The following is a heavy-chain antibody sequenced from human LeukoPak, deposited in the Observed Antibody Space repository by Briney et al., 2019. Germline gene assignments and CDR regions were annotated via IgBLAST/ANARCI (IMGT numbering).Heavy chain of an antibody. J-gene: IGHJ5*02. D-gene: IGHD5-18*01. V-gene: IGHV4-59*08. CDR2: IYYSGST. Sequence: SETLSLTCTVSGGPISSYYWSWIRQPPGKGLEWIGYIYYSGSTNYNPSLKSRVTISVDTSKNQFSLKLSSVTAADTAGYYCARQVTHVEGCWFDPWGQGTLVTVSS. CDR3: ARQVTHVEGCWFDP. CDR1: GGPISSYY.